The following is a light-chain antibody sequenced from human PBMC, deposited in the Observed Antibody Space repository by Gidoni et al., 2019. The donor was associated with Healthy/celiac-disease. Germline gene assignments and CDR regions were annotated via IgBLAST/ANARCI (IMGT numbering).Light chain of an antibody. CDR3: QQRSNSWT. V-gene: IGKV3-11*01. Sequence: EIVLSQSPATLSLSPGERATLSCRASQSVSSYLAWYQQKPGQAPRLLIYDASNRATGIPARFSGSGSGTDFTLTISCLEPEDFAVYYCQQRSNSWTFGQXTKVEIK. J-gene: IGKJ1*01. CDR2: DAS. CDR1: QSVSSY.